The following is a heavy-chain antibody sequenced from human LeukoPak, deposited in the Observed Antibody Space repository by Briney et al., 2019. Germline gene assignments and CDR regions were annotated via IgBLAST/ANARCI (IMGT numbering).Heavy chain of an antibody. CDR2: IYYSGST. D-gene: IGHD5-18*01. Sequence: KPSETLSLTCTVSGGSISSSGYYWGWIRQPPGKGLEWIGSIYYSGSTYYNSSLKSRVTISVDTSKNQFSLKVSSVTAADTAVYYCAREKMRRYSYGYAHWGQGTLVTVSS. V-gene: IGHV4-39*07. J-gene: IGHJ4*02. CDR1: GGSISSSGYY. CDR3: AREKMRRYSYGYAH.